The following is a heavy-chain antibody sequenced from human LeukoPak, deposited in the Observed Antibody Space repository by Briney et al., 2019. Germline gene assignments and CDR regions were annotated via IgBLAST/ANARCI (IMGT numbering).Heavy chain of an antibody. CDR1: GFTFNNYA. Sequence: GGSLTLSCAASGFTFNNYAMTWVRQAPGKGLEWVAAVSGSGATTYHADSVKGRFSISRDNSKTTLYLQMNSLRVEDTAIYYCVKDRANWGHSGDYWGQGARVTVSS. CDR2: VSGSGATT. D-gene: IGHD7-27*01. V-gene: IGHV3-23*01. J-gene: IGHJ4*02. CDR3: VKDRANWGHSGDY.